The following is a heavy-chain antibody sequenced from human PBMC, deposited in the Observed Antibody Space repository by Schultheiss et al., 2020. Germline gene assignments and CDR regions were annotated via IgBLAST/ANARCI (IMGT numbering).Heavy chain of an antibody. CDR3: ARDAGGYFDY. CDR1: GGSISSYY. V-gene: IGHV4-59*12. D-gene: IGHD3-10*01. CDR2: IYYSGST. Sequence: SETLSLTCTVSGGSISSYYWSWIRQPPGKGLEWIGYIYYSGSTNYNPSLKSRVTISVDTSKNQFSLKLSSVTAADKAVYFCARDAGGYFDYWGQGSLVTV. J-gene: IGHJ4*02.